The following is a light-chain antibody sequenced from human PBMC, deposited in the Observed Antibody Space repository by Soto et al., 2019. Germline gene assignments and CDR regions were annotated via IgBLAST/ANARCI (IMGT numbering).Light chain of an antibody. CDR1: SSDVGGYSY. CDR2: EVS. V-gene: IGLV2-8*01. J-gene: IGLJ2*01. CDR3: SSYGGSNNLV. Sequence: QSVLTQPPSASGSPGQSVTISCTGASSDVGGYSYVSWYQQHPGKAPKLMIYEVSKRPSGVPDRFSGSKSGNTASLTVSGLQAEDDADYYCSSYGGSNNLVFGGGTQLTVL.